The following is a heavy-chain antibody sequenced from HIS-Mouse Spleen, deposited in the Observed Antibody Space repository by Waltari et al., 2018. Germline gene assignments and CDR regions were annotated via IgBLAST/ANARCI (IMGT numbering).Heavy chain of an antibody. V-gene: IGHV4-34*01. CDR1: GGSFSGYY. Sequence: QVQLQQWGAGLLKPSETLSLTCAVYGGSFSGYYWSWIRQPPGKGLEWLGGNNQSGSTNTDPSLKSRVTMSVDTTKNQFSLKLSSVTAADTAVYYWASREDVDTAMVKAFDIWGQGTMVTVSS. CDR3: ASREDVDTAMVKAFDI. CDR2: NNQSGST. J-gene: IGHJ3*02. D-gene: IGHD5-18*01.